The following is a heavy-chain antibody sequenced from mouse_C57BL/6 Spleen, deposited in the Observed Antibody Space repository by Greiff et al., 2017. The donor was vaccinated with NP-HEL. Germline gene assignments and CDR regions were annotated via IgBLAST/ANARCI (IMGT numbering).Heavy chain of an antibody. J-gene: IGHJ1*03. D-gene: IGHD2-14*01. V-gene: IGHV14-4*01. CDR1: GFNIKDDY. Sequence: EVQLQQSGAELVRPGASVKLSCTASGFNIKDDYMHWVKQRPEQGLEWIGWIDPENGDTEYASKFQGKATITADTSSNTAYLQLSSLTSEDTAVYYCTTGIGHSFDVWGTGTTVTVSS. CDR2: IDPENGDT. CDR3: TTGIGHSFDV.